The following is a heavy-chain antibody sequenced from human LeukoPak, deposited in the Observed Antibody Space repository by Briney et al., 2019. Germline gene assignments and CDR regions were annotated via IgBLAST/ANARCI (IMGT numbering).Heavy chain of an antibody. CDR2: ISGSDGST. CDR1: GFTFSSYA. Sequence: GGSLRLSCAASGFTFSSYAMSWVRQAPGKGLEWVSGISGSDGSTYYAGSVKGRFTISRDDSKNTLFLQLTSLRAEDTAVYYCAKASSPLRYFDYWGQGIPVTVSS. V-gene: IGHV3-23*01. J-gene: IGHJ4*02. CDR3: AKASSPLRYFDY. D-gene: IGHD6-13*01.